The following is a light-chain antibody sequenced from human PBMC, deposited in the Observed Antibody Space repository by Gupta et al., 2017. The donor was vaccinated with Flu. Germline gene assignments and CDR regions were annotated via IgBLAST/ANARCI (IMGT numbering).Light chain of an antibody. CDR2: DVS. CDR1: SSDVGGYNY. CDR3: CSYAGSYTSWV. Sequence: QSALTQPRSVSGSPGQPVTISCTGTSSDVGGYNYVSWYQQHPGKAPKLMIYDVSKRPSGVPDRFSGSKSGNTASLTISGLQAEDEADYYCCSYAGSYTSWVFGGGTKLTAL. V-gene: IGLV2-11*01. J-gene: IGLJ3*02.